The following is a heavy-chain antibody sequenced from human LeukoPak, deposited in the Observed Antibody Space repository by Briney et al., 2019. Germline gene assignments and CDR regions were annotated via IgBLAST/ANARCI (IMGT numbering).Heavy chain of an antibody. Sequence: PGGSLRLSCAASGFAYSTYSMNWVRQAPGKGLEWVSSISSGSSFIYYADSVKGRFTISRDNAKNSLFLQMNSLRAEDTAVYYCARESSGYFYWGQGTLVTVSS. D-gene: IGHD3-22*01. CDR1: GFAYSTYS. J-gene: IGHJ4*02. CDR3: ARESSGYFY. CDR2: ISSGSSFI. V-gene: IGHV3-21*01.